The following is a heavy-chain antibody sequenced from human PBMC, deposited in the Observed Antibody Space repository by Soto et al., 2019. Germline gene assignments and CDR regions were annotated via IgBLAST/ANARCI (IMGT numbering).Heavy chain of an antibody. CDR2: ISGSGGST. CDR1: GFTFSSYA. D-gene: IGHD3-3*01. Sequence: GGSLRLSCAASGFTFSSYAMSWVRQAPGKGLEWVSAISGSGGSTYYADSVKGRFTISRDNSKNTLYLQMNSLRAEDTAVYYCAKDGRITIFGVVNPPHAFDPWGQGTLVTVSS. CDR3: AKDGRITIFGVVNPPHAFDP. V-gene: IGHV3-23*01. J-gene: IGHJ5*02.